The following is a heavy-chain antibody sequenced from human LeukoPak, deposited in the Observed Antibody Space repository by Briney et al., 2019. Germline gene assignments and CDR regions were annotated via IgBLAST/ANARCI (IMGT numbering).Heavy chain of an antibody. D-gene: IGHD6-13*01. CDR2: ISSSSSTI. CDR1: GFTFSSYS. CDR3: ACSDSSSWYGRDAFDI. V-gene: IGHV3-48*01. Sequence: GGSLRLSCAASGFTFSSYSMNWVRQAPGKGLEWVSYISSSSSTIYYADSVKGRFTISRDNAKNSLYLQMNSLRAEDTAVYYCACSDSSSWYGRDAFDIWGQGTMVTVSS. J-gene: IGHJ3*02.